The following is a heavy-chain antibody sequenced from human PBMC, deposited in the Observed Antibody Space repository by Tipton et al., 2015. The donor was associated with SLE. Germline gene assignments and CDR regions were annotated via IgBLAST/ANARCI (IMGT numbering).Heavy chain of an antibody. Sequence: LRLSCTVSGGSISSGSYHWSWIRQPAGKGLEWIGYIYTSGSTNYNPSLKSRVTISVDTSKNQFSLKLSSVTAADTAVYYCARDAFGLQLKTFDYWGQGTLVTVSS. D-gene: IGHD5-24*01. J-gene: IGHJ4*02. CDR3: ARDAFGLQLKTFDY. CDR2: IYTSGST. V-gene: IGHV4-61*09. CDR1: GGSISSGSYH.